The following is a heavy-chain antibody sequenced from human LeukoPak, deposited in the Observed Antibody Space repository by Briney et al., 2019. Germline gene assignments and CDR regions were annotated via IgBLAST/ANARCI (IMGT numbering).Heavy chain of an antibody. CDR3: ARLASGSYGPLTPSDY. J-gene: IGHJ4*02. V-gene: IGHV4-39*01. Sequence: PSETLSLTCTVSGGSISSSSYYWGWIRQPPGKGLEWIGSIYYSGSTYYNPSVKIRDTISVDTSKNQFSLRLSSVTAANTAVYYSARLASGSYGPLTPSDYWGQGTLVTVSS. D-gene: IGHD1-26*01. CDR2: IYYSGST. CDR1: GGSISSSSYY.